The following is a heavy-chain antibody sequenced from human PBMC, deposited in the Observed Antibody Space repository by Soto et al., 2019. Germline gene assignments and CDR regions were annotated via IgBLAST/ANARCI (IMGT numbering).Heavy chain of an antibody. V-gene: IGHV1-69*12. Sequence: QVQLVQSGAEVKKPGSSVKVSCKASGGTFSSYAISWVRQAPRQGLEWMGGIIPIFGTANYAQKFQGRVTITADESTSTAYMELSSLRSEDTAVYYCARGPSGYYMGLGGYWGQGTLVTVSS. CDR1: GGTFSSYA. D-gene: IGHD3-3*01. CDR3: ARGPSGYYMGLGGY. CDR2: IIPIFGTA. J-gene: IGHJ4*02.